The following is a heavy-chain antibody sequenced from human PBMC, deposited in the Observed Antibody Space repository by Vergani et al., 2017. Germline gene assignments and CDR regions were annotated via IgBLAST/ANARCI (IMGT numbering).Heavy chain of an antibody. D-gene: IGHD2-15*01. CDR2: INPSGGST. CDR1: GYPFTSYY. V-gene: IGHV1-46*01. J-gene: IGHJ5*02. CDR3: ARDGVVAATREYNWFDP. Sequence: QVQLVQSGAEVKKPGASVKVSCKASGYPFTSYYMHWVRQAPGQGLEWMGIINPSGGSTSYAQKFQGRVTMTRDTSTSTVYMELSSLRSEDTAVYYCARDGVVAATREYNWFDPWGQGTLVTVSS.